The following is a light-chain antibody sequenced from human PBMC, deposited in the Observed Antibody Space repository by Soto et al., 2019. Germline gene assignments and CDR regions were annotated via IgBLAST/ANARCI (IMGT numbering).Light chain of an antibody. Sequence: SYELTQPPSVSVAPGKTARITCGGNNIGIKSVHWYQQKPGQAPVLVIYYDSDRPSGIPERVSGSNSGNTATLTISRVEAGDEADYYCQVCDSSSDRDVVFGGGTKLTVL. J-gene: IGLJ2*01. CDR3: QVCDSSSDRDVV. V-gene: IGLV3-21*04. CDR2: YDS. CDR1: NIGIKS.